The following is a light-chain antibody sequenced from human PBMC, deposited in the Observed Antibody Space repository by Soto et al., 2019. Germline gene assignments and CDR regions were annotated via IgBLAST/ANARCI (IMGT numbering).Light chain of an antibody. CDR2: GAS. CDR3: QQYNTWPPAWT. Sequence: EIVMTQSPATLSVSPGERATLSCRASQSVSSNLAWYQQKPGQAPRLLIYGASTRATGIPARFSGSGSGTKFTLPISSLQSENFAVYYCQQYNTWPPAWTFGQGTKLDIK. CDR1: QSVSSN. V-gene: IGKV3-15*01. J-gene: IGKJ1*01.